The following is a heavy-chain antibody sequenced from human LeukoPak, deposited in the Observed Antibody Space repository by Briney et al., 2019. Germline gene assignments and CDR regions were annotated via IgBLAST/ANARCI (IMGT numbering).Heavy chain of an antibody. Sequence: PGGSLRLSCAASGFTFSNYAMSWVRQAPGKGLEWVSGISGSGTSTYYTDSVKGRFTISRDNSKNTLHLQMNSLRAEDTAVYYCASRNYYDSSGYYYYYFDYWGQGILVTVSS. CDR1: GFTFSNYA. V-gene: IGHV3-23*01. J-gene: IGHJ4*02. CDR2: ISGSGTST. D-gene: IGHD3-22*01. CDR3: ASRNYYDSSGYYYYYFDY.